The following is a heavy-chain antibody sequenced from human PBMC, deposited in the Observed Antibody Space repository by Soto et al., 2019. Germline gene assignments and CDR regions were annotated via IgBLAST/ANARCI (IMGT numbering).Heavy chain of an antibody. J-gene: IGHJ6*04. V-gene: IGHV1-8*01. CDR3: ARGIRRDFWSGYYPVDHYYCGMDI. CDR1: GYTFTSYD. Sequence: QVHLVQSGAEVKKPGASVKVSCKASGYTFTSYDINWVRQATGQGLEWMGWMNPNSGNTGYAQKFQGRVTMTRNTPISKDYMEVNSLRSEDTAVDYCARGIRRDFWSGYYPVDHYYCGMDIWGKGTTVTVSS. CDR2: MNPNSGNT. D-gene: IGHD3-3*01.